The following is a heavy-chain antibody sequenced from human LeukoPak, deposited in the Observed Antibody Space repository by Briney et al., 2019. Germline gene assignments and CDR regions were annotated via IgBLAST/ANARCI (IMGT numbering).Heavy chain of an antibody. Sequence: HAGGSLRLSCVASGLTLSSNAMTWVRQAPGKGLEWVSGITGSGSSTYYADSVKGRFTISRDNSKNTLYLQMSSLRVDDTAVYFCAKERLWSALDAFHMWGQGTMVTVSS. CDR1: GLTLSSNA. CDR2: ITGSGSST. D-gene: IGHD3-3*01. CDR3: AKERLWSALDAFHM. J-gene: IGHJ3*02. V-gene: IGHV3-23*01.